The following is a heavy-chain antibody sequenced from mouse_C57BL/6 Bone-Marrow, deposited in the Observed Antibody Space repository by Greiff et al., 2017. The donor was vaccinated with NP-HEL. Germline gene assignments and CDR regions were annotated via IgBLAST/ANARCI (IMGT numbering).Heavy chain of an antibody. J-gene: IGHJ3*01. V-gene: IGHV5-17*01. CDR3: ARRAYYGNYSFAY. CDR1: GFTFSDYG. D-gene: IGHD2-10*01. CDR2: ISSGSSTI. Sequence: EVNVVESGGGLVKPGGSLKLSCAASGFTFSDYGMHWVRQAPEKGLEWVAYISSGSSTIYYADTVKGRFTISRDNAKNTLFLQMTSLRSEDTAMYYCARRAYYGNYSFAYWGQGTLVTVSA.